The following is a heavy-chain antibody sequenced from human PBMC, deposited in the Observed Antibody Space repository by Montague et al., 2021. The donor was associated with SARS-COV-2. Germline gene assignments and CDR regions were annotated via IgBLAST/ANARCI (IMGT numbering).Heavy chain of an antibody. CDR1: GYALTELS. CDR2: FDPEDGET. D-gene: IGHD3-9*01. J-gene: IGHJ5*02. V-gene: IGHV1-24*01. Sequence: SVKVSCKVSGYALTELSMHWVRQAPGKGLEWMGGFDPEDGETIYAQKFQGRVTMTEGTSTDTAYMELSSLRSEDTAVYYCATYTASILTGYYLWFDPWGQGTLVTVSS. CDR3: ATYTASILTGYYLWFDP.